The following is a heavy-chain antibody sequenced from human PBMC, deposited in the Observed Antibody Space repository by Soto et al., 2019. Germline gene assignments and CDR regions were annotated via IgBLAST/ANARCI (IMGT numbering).Heavy chain of an antibody. D-gene: IGHD3-3*01. CDR1: GFPLGSHA. Sequence: PGGSLRLSCAASGFPLGSHAMSWVRQAPGKGLEWGSLVSGNGGTTNYADSVKGRFAISRDNSQKTLYLQMNSLRAEDTAIYYCAKGKAHTLFGVDTLFDYWGQGTLVTVSS. CDR2: VSGNGGTT. J-gene: IGHJ4*02. CDR3: AKGKAHTLFGVDTLFDY. V-gene: IGHV3-23*01.